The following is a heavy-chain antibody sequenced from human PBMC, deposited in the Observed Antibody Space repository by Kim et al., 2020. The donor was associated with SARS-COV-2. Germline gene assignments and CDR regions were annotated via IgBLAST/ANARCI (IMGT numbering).Heavy chain of an antibody. V-gene: IGHV3-48*04. Sequence: GGSLRLSCAASGFTFSSYSMNWVRQAPGKGLEWVSYISSSSSTIYYADSVKGRFTISRDNAKNSLYLQMNSLRAEDTAVYYCARAPIRGPPDYWGQGTLVTVSS. CDR1: GFTFSSYS. CDR3: ARAPIRGPPDY. CDR2: ISSSSSTI. J-gene: IGHJ4*02. D-gene: IGHD6-25*01.